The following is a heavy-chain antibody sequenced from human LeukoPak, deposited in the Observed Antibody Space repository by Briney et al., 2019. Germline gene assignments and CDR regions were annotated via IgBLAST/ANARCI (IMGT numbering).Heavy chain of an antibody. CDR1: GGSFSGYY. V-gene: IGHV4-34*01. Sequence: SETLSLTCAVYGGSFSGYYWSWIRQPPGKGLEWIGEINHSGSTNYNPSLKSRVTISVDTSKNQFSLKLSSVTAADTAVYYCARGLRFVVVAGALKSGRKSHYYKMDVWGKGTTVTISS. CDR3: ARGLRFVVVAGALKSGRKSHYYKMDV. CDR2: INHSGST. D-gene: IGHD2-2*01. J-gene: IGHJ6*03.